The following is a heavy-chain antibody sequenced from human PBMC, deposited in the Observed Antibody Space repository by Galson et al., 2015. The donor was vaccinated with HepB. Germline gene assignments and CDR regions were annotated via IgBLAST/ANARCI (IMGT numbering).Heavy chain of an antibody. CDR1: GFSFSTHA. CDR2: ISYDSLNK. Sequence: LRLSCAASGFSFSTHAIHWVRQSPGKGLEWLSVISYDSLNKFYGDSVRGRFTISRDNSKNTLYLQMTSLRPEDTAVYYCAKDRSSQWNRGTFHYYYGMDVWGQGTTVTVSS. D-gene: IGHD6-13*01. CDR3: AKDRSSQWNRGTFHYYYGMDV. V-gene: IGHV3-30*04. J-gene: IGHJ6*02.